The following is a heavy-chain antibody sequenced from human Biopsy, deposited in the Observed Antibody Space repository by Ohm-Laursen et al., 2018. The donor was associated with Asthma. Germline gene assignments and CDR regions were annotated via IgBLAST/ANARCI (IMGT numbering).Heavy chain of an antibody. D-gene: IGHD6-19*01. Sequence: SDTLSLTCTVSNGSISSNFYYWGWIRQPPGKGLEWVGSIHKNGIGYYKSSLKSRLTISVDTSKNQFSLKVTSVTAADTAVYYCARGDSSGWSHYYFDYWGQGTLVTVSS. J-gene: IGHJ4*02. CDR2: IHKNGIG. CDR1: NGSISSNFYY. V-gene: IGHV4-39*01. CDR3: ARGDSSGWSHYYFDY.